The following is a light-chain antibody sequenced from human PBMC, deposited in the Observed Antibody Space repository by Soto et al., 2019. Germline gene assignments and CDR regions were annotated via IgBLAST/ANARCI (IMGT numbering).Light chain of an antibody. J-gene: IGKJ1*01. CDR2: GAS. CDR3: QQYGSSPWT. CDR1: QSVSSSS. V-gene: IGKV3-20*01. Sequence: ENVLTQSPSTLSLSRGERATLSCSASQSVSSSSLAWYQQKPGQAPRLLIYGASSRATGIPDRFSGSGSGTDFTLTISRLEPEDFAVYYCQQYGSSPWTFGQGTKVDIK.